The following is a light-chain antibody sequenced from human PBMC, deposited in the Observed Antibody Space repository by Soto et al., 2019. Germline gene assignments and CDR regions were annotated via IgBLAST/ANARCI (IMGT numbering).Light chain of an antibody. CDR2: GAS. CDR1: QSFSSTY. Sequence: EIVLTQSPGTLSFSPGERATLSCRASQSFSSTYLAWYQQKPGQAPRLLIYGASSRATGIPDRFSGGGSGTDFSLTISSLQSDDFATYYCQQYNSYSWTFGQGTKVDI. CDR3: QQYNSYSWT. V-gene: IGKV3-20*01. J-gene: IGKJ1*01.